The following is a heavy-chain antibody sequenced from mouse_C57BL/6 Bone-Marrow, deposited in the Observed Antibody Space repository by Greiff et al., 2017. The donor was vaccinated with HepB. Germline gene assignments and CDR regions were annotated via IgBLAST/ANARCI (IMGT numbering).Heavy chain of an antibody. V-gene: IGHV6-3*01. J-gene: IGHJ3*01. CDR2: IRLKSDNYAT. CDR3: TQTGTGAGFAY. Sequence: MLVESGGGLVQPGGSMKLSCVASGFTFSNYWMNWVRQSPEKGLEWVAQIRLKSDNYATHYAESVKGRFTISRDDSKSSVYLQMNNLRAEDTGIYYCTQTGTGAGFAYWGQGTLVTVSA. CDR1: GFTFSNYW. D-gene: IGHD4-1*01.